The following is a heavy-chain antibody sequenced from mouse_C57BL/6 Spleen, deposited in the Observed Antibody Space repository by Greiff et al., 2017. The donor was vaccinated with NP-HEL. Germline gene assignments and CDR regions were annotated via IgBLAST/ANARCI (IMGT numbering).Heavy chain of an antibody. Sequence: QVHVKQSGAELARPGASVKLSCKASGYTFTSYGISWVKQRTGQGLEWIGEIYPRSGNTYYNEKFKGKATLTADKSSRTAYMELRSLTSEDSAVYFCAREGYYGSRVPYAMDYWGQGTSVTVSS. CDR1: GYTFTSYG. CDR3: AREGYYGSRVPYAMDY. J-gene: IGHJ4*01. V-gene: IGHV1-81*01. CDR2: IYPRSGNT. D-gene: IGHD1-1*01.